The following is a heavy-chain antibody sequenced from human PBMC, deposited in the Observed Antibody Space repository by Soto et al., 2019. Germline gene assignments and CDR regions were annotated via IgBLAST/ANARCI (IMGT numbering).Heavy chain of an antibody. CDR2: VSFAGSNK. CDR1: GFTFSTHA. D-gene: IGHD6-13*01. Sequence: QVQLVESGGGVVQPGRSLRLSCAASGFTFSTHAMHWVRQAPGKGLECVAIVSFAGSNKYYADSVKGRFIISRDNSKNRLYLQMSGLTPEDTAFYYCARDQTGITTAGGGRIDRWGQGTLVTVSS. CDR3: ARDQTGITTAGGGRIDR. V-gene: IGHV3-30-3*01. J-gene: IGHJ5*02.